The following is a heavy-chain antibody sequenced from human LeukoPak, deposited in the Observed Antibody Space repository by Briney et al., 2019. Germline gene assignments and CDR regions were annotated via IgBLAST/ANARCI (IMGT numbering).Heavy chain of an antibody. CDR3: ASGRAAAGVSGADY. J-gene: IGHJ4*02. Sequence: SETLSLTCAVYGGSFSGYYWSWIRQPPGKGLEWIGEINHSGGTNYNPPLKSRVTISVDTSKNQFSLKLSSVTAADTAVYYCASGRAAAGVSGADYWGQGTLVTVSS. D-gene: IGHD6-13*01. V-gene: IGHV4-34*01. CDR2: INHSGGT. CDR1: GGSFSGYY.